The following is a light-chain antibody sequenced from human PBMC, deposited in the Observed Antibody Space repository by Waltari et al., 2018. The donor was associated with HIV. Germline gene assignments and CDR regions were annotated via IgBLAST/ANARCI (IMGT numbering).Light chain of an antibody. Sequence: QTVVTQAPSFSVSPGGTVTLTCGLNSGSVSTCYYPHWYQQTPGQTPRTLIYSTNTRSSGVPDRFSGSILGNKAALTITGAQADDESDYYCVLYMGGGIWVFGGGTKVTVL. J-gene: IGLJ3*02. CDR1: SGSVSTCYY. CDR2: STN. CDR3: VLYMGGGIWV. V-gene: IGLV8-61*01.